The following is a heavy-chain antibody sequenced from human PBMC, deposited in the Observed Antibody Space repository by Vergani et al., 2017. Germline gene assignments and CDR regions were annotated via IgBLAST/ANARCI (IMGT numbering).Heavy chain of an antibody. J-gene: IGHJ4*02. CDR2: ISYDGSNK. D-gene: IGHD2-2*02. Sequence: QVQLVESGGSVVQPGRSLRLSCAASGFTFSSCGMHWVRQAPGKGLEWVAVISYDGSNKYYADSVKGRFTISRDNSKNTLYLQMNSLRAEDTAVYYCAKDLSGVVVPAAIQPSFDYWGQGTLVTVSS. CDR1: GFTFSSCG. V-gene: IGHV3-30*18. CDR3: AKDLSGVVVPAAIQPSFDY.